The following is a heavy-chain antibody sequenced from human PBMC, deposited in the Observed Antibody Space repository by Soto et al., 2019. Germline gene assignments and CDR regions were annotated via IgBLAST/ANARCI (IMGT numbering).Heavy chain of an antibody. V-gene: IGHV4-31*03. CDR1: GGSISSDDYY. D-gene: IGHD3-16*01. Sequence: SETLSLTCTVSGGSISSDDYYWNWIRQRPGKGLEWIGNIYYRGNTNYNPSLKSRIIMSMDMSENQFSLKLTSVTAADTAVYYCVRGWDYYGMDVWGQGTTVTVSS. CDR3: VRGWDYYGMDV. J-gene: IGHJ6*02. CDR2: IYYRGNT.